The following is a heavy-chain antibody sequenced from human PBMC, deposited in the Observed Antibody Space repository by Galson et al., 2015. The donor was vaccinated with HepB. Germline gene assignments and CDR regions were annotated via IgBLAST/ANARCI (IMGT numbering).Heavy chain of an antibody. CDR3: ARNYGDYVVDN. J-gene: IGHJ4*02. CDR2: ISSSLTTI. CDR1: GFTFSDYY. V-gene: IGHV3-11*01. D-gene: IGHD4-17*01. Sequence: SLRLSCAASGFTFSDYYMTWIRQAPGKGLEWVSHISSSLTTIYYADSVKGRFTISRDDAKNSLYLQVNTLRAEDTAVYYCARNYGDYVVDNWGQGTLVTVSS.